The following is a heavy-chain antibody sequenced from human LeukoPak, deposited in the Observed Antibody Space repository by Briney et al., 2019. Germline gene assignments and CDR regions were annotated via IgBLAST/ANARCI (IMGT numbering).Heavy chain of an antibody. CDR2: INSEGSST. CDR1: GFTFSSYA. V-gene: IGHV3-74*01. J-gene: IGHJ4*02. Sequence: GGSLRLSCAAFGFTFSSYAMSWVRQAPGKGLVWVSRINSEGSSTSYADSVRGRFTISRDNAKNTLFLQMNSLRSEDTAVYYCATSRTFDYWGQGTLVTVSS. CDR3: ATSRTFDY.